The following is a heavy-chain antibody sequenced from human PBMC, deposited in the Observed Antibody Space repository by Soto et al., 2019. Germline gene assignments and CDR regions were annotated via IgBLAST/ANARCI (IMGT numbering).Heavy chain of an antibody. CDR1: GFTFDDYA. V-gene: IGHV3-9*01. CDR3: AKDIVVVPAASTLFDY. J-gene: IGHJ4*02. Sequence: GGSLRLSCAASGFTFDDYAMHWVRQAPGKGLEWVSGISWNSGSIGYADSVKGRFTISRDNAKNSLHLQMNSLRAEDTALYYCAKDIVVVPAASTLFDYWGQGTLVTVSS. CDR2: ISWNSGSI. D-gene: IGHD2-2*01.